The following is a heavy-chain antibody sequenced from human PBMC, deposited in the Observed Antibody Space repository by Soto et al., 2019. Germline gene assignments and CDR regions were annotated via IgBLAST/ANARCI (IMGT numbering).Heavy chain of an antibody. V-gene: IGHV3-49*04. CDR3: ARLPPARRGYCSGGSCYRIEY. D-gene: IGHD2-15*01. CDR2: ITSKTYGGTT. CDR1: GFTFGDYA. J-gene: IGHJ4*02. Sequence: EVQLVDSGGGLVQPGRSLRLSCTASGFTFGDYAMTWVRQAPGKGLEWVGYITSKTYGGTTEYAASVKGRFTISRDDSKISVYLQMNSLKTEDSAICYCARLPPARRGYCSGGSCYRIEYWGQGTLVTVSS.